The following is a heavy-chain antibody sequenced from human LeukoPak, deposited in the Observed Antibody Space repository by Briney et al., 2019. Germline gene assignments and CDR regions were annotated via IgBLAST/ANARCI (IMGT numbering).Heavy chain of an antibody. CDR3: AKGRGGSGSYYLDYDY. CDR1: GLTFSSYA. V-gene: IGHV3-23*01. J-gene: IGHJ4*02. CDR2: ISGSGGST. D-gene: IGHD3-10*01. Sequence: PGGSLRLSCVASGLTFSSYAMNWVRQAPGKGLEWVSVISGSGGSTYYADSVKGRFTISRDNSKNTLYLQMNSLRAEDTAVYYCAKGRGGSGSYYLDYDYWGQGTLVTVSS.